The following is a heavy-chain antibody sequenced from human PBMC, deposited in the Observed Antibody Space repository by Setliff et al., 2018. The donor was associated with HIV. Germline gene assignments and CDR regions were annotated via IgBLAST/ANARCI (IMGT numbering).Heavy chain of an antibody. D-gene: IGHD6-6*01. CDR2: IDTNTGNP. CDR1: GYTFTSYA. Sequence: ASVKVSCKASGYTFTSYAMNWVRQAPGQGLEWMGWIDTNTGNPTYAQGFTGRFVFSLDTSVSTACLQISSLKAEDTAVYYCARTPLSIAARSAWDWFDPWGQGTLVTVSS. CDR3: ARTPLSIAARSAWDWFDP. V-gene: IGHV7-4-1*02. J-gene: IGHJ5*02.